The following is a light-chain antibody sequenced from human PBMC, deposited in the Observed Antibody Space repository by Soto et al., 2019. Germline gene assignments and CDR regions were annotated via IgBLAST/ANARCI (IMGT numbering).Light chain of an antibody. CDR1: SSDGGGYDY. CDR3: SSYASSITLV. CDR2: DVS. Sequence: QSALTQPASVSGSPGQSITISCTGTSSDGGGYDYVSWYQQHPGKAPKLLIFDVSKRPSGVSYRFSGSKSGNTASLTISGLQAEDEADYYCSSYASSITLVFGGGTKLTVL. J-gene: IGLJ2*01. V-gene: IGLV2-14*01.